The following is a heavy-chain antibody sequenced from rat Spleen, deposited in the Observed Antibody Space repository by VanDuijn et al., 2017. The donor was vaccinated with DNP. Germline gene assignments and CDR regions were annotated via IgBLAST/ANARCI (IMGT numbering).Heavy chain of an antibody. CDR1: GFTFSDYY. V-gene: IGHV5-20*01. CDR2: ISYDGGST. D-gene: IGHD3-4*01. CDR3: TTATHC. J-gene: IGHJ2*01. Sequence: EVQLVESGGGLVQPGRSLKLSCTASGFTFSDYYMAWVRQAPTKGLEWVAYISYDGGSTYYGDSVKGRFTISRDNAKSTLYLQMDSLRSEDKATYYCTTATHCWGQGVMVTVSS.